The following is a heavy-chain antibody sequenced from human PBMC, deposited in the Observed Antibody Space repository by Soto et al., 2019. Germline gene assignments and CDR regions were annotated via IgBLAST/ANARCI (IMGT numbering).Heavy chain of an antibody. CDR1: GGSFSGYY. CDR3: SAYYYYGMDV. V-gene: IGHV4-34*01. CDR2: INHSGST. J-gene: IGHJ6*02. Sequence: LSLTCAVSGGSFSGYYWSWIRQPPGKGLEWIGEINHSGSTNYNPSLKSRVTISVDTSKNQFSLKLSSVTAADTAVYYCSAYYYYGMDVWGQGTTVTVSS.